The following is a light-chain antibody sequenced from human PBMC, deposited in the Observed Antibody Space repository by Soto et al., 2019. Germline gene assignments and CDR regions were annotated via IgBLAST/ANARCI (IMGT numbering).Light chain of an antibody. V-gene: IGLV2-14*01. CDR3: AAWDDSLNGYV. CDR2: DVS. J-gene: IGLJ1*01. CDR1: SSDVGDYNY. Sequence: QSALTQPASVSGSPGQSITISCTGTSSDVGDYNYVSWYQQHPGKAPKLMIYDVSNRPSGVSNRFSGSKSGTSASLAISGLQSEDEADYYCAAWDDSLNGYVFGTGTKVTVL.